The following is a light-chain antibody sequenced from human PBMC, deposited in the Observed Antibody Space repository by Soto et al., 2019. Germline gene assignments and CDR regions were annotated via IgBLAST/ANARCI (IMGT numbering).Light chain of an antibody. CDR1: QSISSN. CDR3: QHYNNRPPWT. Sequence: EIVMTQSPVTLPVSPGEGATLSCRASQSISSNLAWYQQKPGQAPRLLIYGASTRATGIPARFSGSGSGTEFTLTISSLQSEDFAVYYCQHYNNRPPWTFGQGTKVEIK. J-gene: IGKJ1*01. V-gene: IGKV3-15*01. CDR2: GAS.